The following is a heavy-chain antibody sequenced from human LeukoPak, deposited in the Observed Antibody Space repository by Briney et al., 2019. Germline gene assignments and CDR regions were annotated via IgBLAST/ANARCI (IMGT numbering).Heavy chain of an antibody. D-gene: IGHD4-11*01. CDR2: IYTSGST. J-gene: IGHJ5*02. CDR1: GDSISSGSYF. Sequence: SQTLSLTCTVSGDSISSGSYFWSWIRQPAGKGLEWIGRIYTSGSTNYNPSLKSRVTISVDTSKNQFSLKLSSVAAADTAVYYCARCRSDYRTVDPWGQGTLVSVSS. V-gene: IGHV4-61*02. CDR3: ARCRSDYRTVDP.